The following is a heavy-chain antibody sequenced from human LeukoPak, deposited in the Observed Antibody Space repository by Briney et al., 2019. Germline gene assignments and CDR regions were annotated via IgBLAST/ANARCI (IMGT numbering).Heavy chain of an antibody. Sequence: GGSLRLSCASSGFTFSFYWMHWVRQAPGKGLVWVSRINNDGSSTSYADSVKGRFTISRDNSKNTLFLQMDSLRAEDTAVYYCASGYTYYYGSGSYHWGQGTLVTVSS. CDR3: ASGYTYYYGSGSYH. D-gene: IGHD3-10*01. V-gene: IGHV3-74*01. CDR2: INNDGSST. J-gene: IGHJ4*02. CDR1: GFTFSFYW.